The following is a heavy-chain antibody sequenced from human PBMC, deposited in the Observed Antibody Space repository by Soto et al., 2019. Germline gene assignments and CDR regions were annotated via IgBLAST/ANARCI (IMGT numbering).Heavy chain of an antibody. CDR3: ARDSDIVATEGVYYYYYYGMDV. CDR2: ISSSGSTI. Sequence: PGGSLRLSCAASGFTFSSYEMNWVRQAPGKGLEWVSYISSSGSTIYYADSVKGRFTISRDNAKNSLYLQMNSLRAEDTAVYYCARDSDIVATEGVYYYYYYGMDVWGQGTTVTVSS. D-gene: IGHD5-12*01. CDR1: GFTFSSYE. J-gene: IGHJ6*02. V-gene: IGHV3-48*03.